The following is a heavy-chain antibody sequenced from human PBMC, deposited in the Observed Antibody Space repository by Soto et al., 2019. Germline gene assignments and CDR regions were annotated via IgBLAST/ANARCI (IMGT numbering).Heavy chain of an antibody. CDR1: GGSISSSNW. Sequence: PSETLSLTCAVSGGSISSSNWWSWVRQPPGKGLEWIGEINHSGSTNYNPSLKSRVTISVDTSKNQFSLKLSSVTAADTAVYYCATSRRYYDFWSASGYFDYWGQGTLVTVSS. J-gene: IGHJ4*02. CDR2: INHSGST. D-gene: IGHD3-3*01. V-gene: IGHV4-4*02. CDR3: ATSRRYYDFWSASGYFDY.